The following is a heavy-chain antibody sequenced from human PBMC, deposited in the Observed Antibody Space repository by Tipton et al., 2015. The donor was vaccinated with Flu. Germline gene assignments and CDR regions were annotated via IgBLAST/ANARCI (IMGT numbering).Heavy chain of an antibody. CDR1: GGPINSGGYY. CDR3: ARRDYSNYVSEPKNWFVS. D-gene: IGHD4-11*01. V-gene: IGHV4-31*03. CDR2: IYYSGTT. J-gene: IGHJ5*01. Sequence: TLSLTCTVSGGPINSGGYYWSWIRQNPEKGLEWIGYIYYSGTTWYNPSLESRVTISVDTSRVQFSLKLRSVTAADTAVYFCARRDYSNYVSEPKNWFVSWGQGTLVTVSS.